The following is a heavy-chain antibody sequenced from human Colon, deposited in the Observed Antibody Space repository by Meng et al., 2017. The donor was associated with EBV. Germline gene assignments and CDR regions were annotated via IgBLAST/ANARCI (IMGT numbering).Heavy chain of an antibody. V-gene: IGHV4-39*07. CDR1: GGSISSSSSS. D-gene: IGHD5-18*01. CDR2: ISYGGST. Sequence: LQLQESGPGLGKPSDTLSLSCTVSGGSISSSSSSCAWICQAPGNGLEWIVGISYGGSTYYNPSLKSRVTISIDTSKNQFSLSLTSVTAADTAIYYCARGIQIWHEIDYWGQGTLVTVSS. CDR3: ARGIQIWHEIDY. J-gene: IGHJ4*02.